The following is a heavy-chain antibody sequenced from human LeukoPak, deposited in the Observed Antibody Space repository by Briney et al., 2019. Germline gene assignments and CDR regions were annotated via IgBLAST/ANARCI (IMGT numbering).Heavy chain of an antibody. Sequence: ASVKVSCKASGYTFTTYAMNWVRQAPGQGLEWMGWIDTNTGNPTYAQGFTGRFVFSLGTSVSTAYLQISSLKAEDTAVYYCASSYCSGGHCYPQQTVYYFDFWGQGTLVTVSS. J-gene: IGHJ4*02. CDR1: GYTFTTYA. CDR3: ASSYCSGGHCYPQQTVYYFDF. CDR2: IDTNTGNP. V-gene: IGHV7-4-1*02. D-gene: IGHD2-15*01.